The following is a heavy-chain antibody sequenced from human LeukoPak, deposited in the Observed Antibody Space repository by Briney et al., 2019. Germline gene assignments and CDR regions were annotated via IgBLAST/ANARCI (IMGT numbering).Heavy chain of an antibody. CDR2: ITSSSSYI. Sequence: PGGSLRLSCVASGFTFSSHGMNWVRQAPGKGLEWVSSITSSSSYIYYADSVMGRFTISRDNANNSLYLQMNSLRAEDTAVYYCARHVVAVGFDYWGQGTLVTVSS. D-gene: IGHD3-22*01. CDR3: ARHVVAVGFDY. J-gene: IGHJ4*02. CDR1: GFTFSSHG. V-gene: IGHV3-21*01.